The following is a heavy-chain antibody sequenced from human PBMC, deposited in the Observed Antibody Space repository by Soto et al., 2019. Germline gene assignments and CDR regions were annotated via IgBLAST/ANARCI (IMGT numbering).Heavy chain of an antibody. CDR1: GYSFAGYW. V-gene: IGHV5-10-1*01. Sequence: GEALKISCKGSGYSFAGYWITWVRQKPGKGLEWMGRIDPSDSQTYYSPSFRGHVTISVTKSITTVFLQWSSLRASDTAMYYCTSQVYDSYTGPNHPSSFDSGGKGPPVSVSS. CDR3: TSQVYDSYTGPNHPSSFDS. D-gene: IGHD3-16*01. CDR2: IDPSDSQT. J-gene: IGHJ4*02.